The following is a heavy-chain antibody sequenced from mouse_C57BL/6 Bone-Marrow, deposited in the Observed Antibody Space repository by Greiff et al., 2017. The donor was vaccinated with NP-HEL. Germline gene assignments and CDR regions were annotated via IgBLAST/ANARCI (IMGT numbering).Heavy chain of an antibody. CDR3: ARNDGPYYYAMDY. J-gene: IGHJ4*01. V-gene: IGHV2-2*01. Sequence: VMLVESGPGLVQPSQSLSITCTVSGFSLTSYGVHWVRQSPGKGLEWLGVIWSGGSTDYNAAFISRLSISKDNSKSQVFFKMNSLQADDTAIYYCARNDGPYYYAMDYWGQGTSVTVSS. CDR2: IWSGGST. D-gene: IGHD2-3*01. CDR1: GFSLTSYG.